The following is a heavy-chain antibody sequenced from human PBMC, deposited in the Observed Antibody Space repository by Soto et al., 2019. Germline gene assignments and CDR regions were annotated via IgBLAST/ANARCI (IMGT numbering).Heavy chain of an antibody. V-gene: IGHV4-31*03. CDR3: ARLPYDGSAYYRTTDDY. CDR1: GGSISSGYY. Sequence: QVQLQESGPGLVKPSQTLSLTCTVSGGSISSGYYWNWIRQHPGKGLEWIGYIYYSGSTYYNPSLKRRLTISLDTCKSQFSLKLSSVTAADTAVYYCARLPYDGSAYYRTTDDYWGQGTLVTVSP. D-gene: IGHD3-22*01. J-gene: IGHJ4*02. CDR2: IYYSGST.